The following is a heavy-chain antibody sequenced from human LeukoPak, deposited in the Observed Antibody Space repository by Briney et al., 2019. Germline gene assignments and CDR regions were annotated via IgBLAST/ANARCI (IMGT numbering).Heavy chain of an antibody. J-gene: IGHJ4*02. V-gene: IGHV3-7*03. CDR3: ARGGYSFDY. Sequence: PGGSLRLSCAASGLTVSSTYMTWVRQAPGKGLEWVARLHADGVEQNYVDSVTGRFTMSRDNAKNSLDLQMNSLRVEDTAVYYCARGGYSFDYLGQGTLVAVSS. CDR1: GLTVSSTY. D-gene: IGHD5-18*01. CDR2: LHADGVEQ.